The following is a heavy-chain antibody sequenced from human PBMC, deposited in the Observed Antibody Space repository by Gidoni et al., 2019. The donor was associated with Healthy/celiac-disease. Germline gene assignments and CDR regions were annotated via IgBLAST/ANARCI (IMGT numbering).Heavy chain of an antibody. J-gene: IGHJ6*02. D-gene: IGHD1-1*01. CDR2: INPSGGST. CDR3: ARETGTTYEDYYYGMDV. CDR1: GYTFTSYY. Sequence: QVQLVQSGAEVKKPGASVKVSCKASGYTFTSYYMHWVRQAPGQGLEWMGIINPSGGSTSYAQKFQGRVTMTRDTSTSTVYMELSSLRSEDTAVYYCARETGTTYEDYYYGMDVWGQGTTVTVSS. V-gene: IGHV1-46*01.